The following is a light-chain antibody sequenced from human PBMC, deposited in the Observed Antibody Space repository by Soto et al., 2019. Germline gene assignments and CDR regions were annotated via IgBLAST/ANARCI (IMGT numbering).Light chain of an antibody. Sequence: EDVLTQSPATLSLSPGEGATLSCRASQSVSSYLAWYQQRPGQPPRLLIYATSNRATGIPARFSGSGSGTEFTLTINSLEPGDFAVYFCQQRTYWPTFGPGTKVEIK. CDR2: ATS. V-gene: IGKV3-11*01. J-gene: IGKJ3*01. CDR3: QQRTYWPT. CDR1: QSVSSY.